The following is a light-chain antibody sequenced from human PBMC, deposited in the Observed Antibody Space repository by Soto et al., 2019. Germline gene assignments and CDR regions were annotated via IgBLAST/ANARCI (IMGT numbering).Light chain of an antibody. Sequence: DLQMTQSPSSVSASLVDRVTITCRASQHMSTWLVWFHQKPGKAPQHLIYAASILQTGVPSRFSGSGSGTYFTITISNLQPEDFATYSCKQSSHTPWTFGQGTKGEIK. CDR3: KQSSHTPWT. J-gene: IGKJ1*01. CDR1: QHMSTW. CDR2: AAS. V-gene: IGKV1-39*01.